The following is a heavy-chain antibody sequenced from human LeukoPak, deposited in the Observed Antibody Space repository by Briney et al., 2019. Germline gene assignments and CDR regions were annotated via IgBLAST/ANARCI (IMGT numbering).Heavy chain of an antibody. V-gene: IGHV3-7*01. CDR2: IKQDGSEK. CDR3: SRDGYNLFFDY. D-gene: IGHD5-24*01. CDR1: GFTFSSYW. J-gene: IGHJ4*02. Sequence: GGSLRLSCAASGFTFSSYWMSWARQAPGKGLEWVANIKQDGSEKYYVDSVKGRFTISRDNAKNSLYLQMNSLRAEDTAVYYCSRDGYNLFFDYWGQGTLVTVSS.